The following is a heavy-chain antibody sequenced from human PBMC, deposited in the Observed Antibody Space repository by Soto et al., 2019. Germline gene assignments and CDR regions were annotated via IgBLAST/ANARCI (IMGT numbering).Heavy chain of an antibody. CDR3: ARVAFPRGGYDFEYFDY. J-gene: IGHJ4*02. CDR2: IYYSGST. Sequence: SETLSLTCTVSGASFSTSIYYGGWIRQPPGKGLEWIGSIYYSGSTYYNPSLKSRLTMSVDASKNQFSLKLSSVTAADTAVYYCARVAFPRGGYDFEYFDYWGQGTLVTVSS. D-gene: IGHD5-12*01. V-gene: IGHV4-39*01. CDR1: GASFSTSIYY.